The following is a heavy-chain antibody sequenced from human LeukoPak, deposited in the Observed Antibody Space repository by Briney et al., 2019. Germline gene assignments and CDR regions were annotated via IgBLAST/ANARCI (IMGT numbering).Heavy chain of an antibody. D-gene: IGHD6-13*01. J-gene: IGHJ4*02. CDR3: ARDRRAAAGIVWLDY. CDR1: GFTFSSYA. CDR2: ISYDGSNK. V-gene: IGHV3-30*04. Sequence: GGSLRLSCAASGFTFSSYAMHWVRQAPGKGLEWVAVISYDGSNKYYADSVKGRFTISRDNSKNTLYLQMNSLRAEDTAVYYCARDRRAAAGIVWLDYWGQGTLVSVSS.